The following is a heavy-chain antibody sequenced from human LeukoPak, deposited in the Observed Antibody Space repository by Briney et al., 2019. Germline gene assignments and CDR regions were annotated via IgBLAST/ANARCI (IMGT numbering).Heavy chain of an antibody. Sequence: PGGSLRLSCAASGFTFSSYSMNWVRQAPGKGLEWVSYISSSSSTIYYADSVKGRFTISRDNAKNSLYLQMNSLRAEDTAVYYCARTVKTMRAVAAYFDYWGQGTLVTVSS. J-gene: IGHJ4*02. CDR3: ARTVKTMRAVAAYFDY. CDR2: ISSSSSTI. CDR1: GFTFSSYS. D-gene: IGHD6-19*01. V-gene: IGHV3-48*01.